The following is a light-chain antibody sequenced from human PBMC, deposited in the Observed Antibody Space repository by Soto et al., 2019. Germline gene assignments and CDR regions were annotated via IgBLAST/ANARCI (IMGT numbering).Light chain of an antibody. J-gene: IGKJ1*01. CDR1: QGIGDT. CDR2: AAS. Sequence: EVVMMQSPATLSVSPGEGSTLSCRASQGIGDTLAWYQHKPGQTPRLLIYAASRRATGIPDRFSGSGSGTDFTLTISRLEPEDFAVYYCQQHSHWPPWTFGQGTKVDIK. V-gene: IGKV3D-20*02. CDR3: QQHSHWPPWT.